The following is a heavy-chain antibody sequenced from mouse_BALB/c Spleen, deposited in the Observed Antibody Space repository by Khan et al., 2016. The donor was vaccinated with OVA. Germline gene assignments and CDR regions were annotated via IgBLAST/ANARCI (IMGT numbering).Heavy chain of an antibody. J-gene: IGHJ4*01. CDR3: ARYGSRYNYAMDY. Sequence: EVQLQESGPGLVKPSQSLSLTCTVTGYSITSDYAWNWIRQFPGNKLEWMGYISYSGSTNYNPALKSRISITRDTSKNQFFLQLNSVTTEDTATYYCARYGSRYNYAMDYWGQGTSLTVSS. CDR2: ISYSGST. D-gene: IGHD2-2*01. CDR1: GYSITSDYA. V-gene: IGHV3-2*02.